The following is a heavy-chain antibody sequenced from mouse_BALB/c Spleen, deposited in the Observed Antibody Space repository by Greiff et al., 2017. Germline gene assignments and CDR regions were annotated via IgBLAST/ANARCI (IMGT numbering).Heavy chain of an antibody. J-gene: IGHJ4*01. V-gene: IGHV7-1*02. CDR1: GFTFSAFY. Sequence: EVKLMESGGGLVQPGGSLRLSCATSGFTFSAFYMAWVRQPPGKRLEWIAASRNKANDYTTEYSASVKGRFIVSRDTSQSILYLQMNALRAEDTAIYYCARDAANSEAMDYWGQGTSVTVAS. D-gene: IGHD4-1*01. CDR2: SRNKANDYTT. CDR3: ARDAANSEAMDY.